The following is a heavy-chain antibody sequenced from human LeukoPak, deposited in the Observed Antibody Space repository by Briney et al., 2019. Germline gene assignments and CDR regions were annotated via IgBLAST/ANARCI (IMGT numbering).Heavy chain of an antibody. V-gene: IGHV3-21*05. CDR1: GFTFSSYE. CDR3: ARHRGNWNFSLDY. CDR2: ISSSSSYI. D-gene: IGHD1-7*01. Sequence: PGGSLRLSCAASGFTFSSYEMNWVRQAPGKGLEWVSYISSSSSYIYYADSVKGRFTISRDNAKNSLYLQMNSLRAEDTAVYYCARHRGNWNFSLDYWGQGTLVTVSS. J-gene: IGHJ4*02.